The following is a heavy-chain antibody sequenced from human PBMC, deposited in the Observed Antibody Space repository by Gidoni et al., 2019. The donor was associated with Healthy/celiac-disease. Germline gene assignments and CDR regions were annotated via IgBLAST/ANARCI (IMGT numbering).Heavy chain of an antibody. V-gene: IGHV4-39*01. CDR1: GGSSSSSSYS. J-gene: IGHJ4*02. Sequence: QLQLQESDPGLVKPSETLSLTCTAAGGSSSSSSYSWGWIRQPPGKWLEWIGRIYSSRITSYNPSLKSRVTISVDTSMNQFSLKLRSVTAADTAVYYCARAEYCGGDCYFPYYFDYWGQGTLVTVSS. CDR3: ARAEYCGGDCYFPYYFDY. D-gene: IGHD2-21*02. CDR2: IYSSRIT.